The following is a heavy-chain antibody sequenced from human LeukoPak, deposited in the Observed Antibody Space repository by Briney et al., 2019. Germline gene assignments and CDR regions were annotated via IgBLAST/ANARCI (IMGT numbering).Heavy chain of an antibody. Sequence: GGSLRLSCAASGFTFSSYYMIWVRQAPGKGLEWVANIDQDGSEKYYVDSVKGRFTISRDNAKNSLYLQMKRLRAEDTAVYYCTTVTTRKKYFQHWGQGTLVTVSS. CDR3: TTVTTRKKYFQH. D-gene: IGHD4-17*01. J-gene: IGHJ1*01. CDR1: GFTFSSYY. CDR2: IDQDGSEK. V-gene: IGHV3-7*01.